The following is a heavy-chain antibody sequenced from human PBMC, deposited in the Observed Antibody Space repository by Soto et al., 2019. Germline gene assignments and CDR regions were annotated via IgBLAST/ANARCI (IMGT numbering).Heavy chain of an antibody. V-gene: IGHV4-30-4*01. Sequence: PSETLSLTCTVSGGSISSGDYYWSWIRQPPGKGLEWIGYIYYSGSTYYNPSLKSRVTISVDTSKNQFSLKLSSVTAADTAVYYCARADDSGYDFGYWGQGTLVTVSS. CDR3: ARADDSGYDFGY. CDR1: GGSISSGDYY. D-gene: IGHD5-12*01. CDR2: IYYSGST. J-gene: IGHJ4*02.